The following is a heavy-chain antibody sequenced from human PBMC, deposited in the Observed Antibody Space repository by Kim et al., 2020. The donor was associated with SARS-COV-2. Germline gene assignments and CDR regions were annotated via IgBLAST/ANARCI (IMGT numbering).Heavy chain of an antibody. J-gene: IGHJ4*02. D-gene: IGHD6-19*01. Sequence: SETLSLTCAVYGGSFSGYYWSWIRQPPGKGLEWIGEINHSGSTNYNPSLKSRVTISVDTSKNQFSLKLSSVTAADTAVYYCARRVAGTLRYFDYWGQGTLVTVSS. V-gene: IGHV4-34*01. CDR1: GGSFSGYY. CDR3: ARRVAGTLRYFDY. CDR2: INHSGST.